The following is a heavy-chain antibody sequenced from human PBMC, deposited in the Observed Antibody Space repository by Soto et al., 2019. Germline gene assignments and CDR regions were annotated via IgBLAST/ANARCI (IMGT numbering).Heavy chain of an antibody. CDR2: ISYDGSNK. CDR1: GFTFSSYG. Sequence: GGSLRLSCAASGFTFSSYGMHRVRQAPGKGLEWVAVISYDGSNKYYADSVKGRFTISRDNSKNTLYLQMNSLRAEDTAVYYCANGATYYDSSGPFDYWGQGTLVTVSS. CDR3: ANGATYYDSSGPFDY. V-gene: IGHV3-30*18. J-gene: IGHJ4*02. D-gene: IGHD3-22*01.